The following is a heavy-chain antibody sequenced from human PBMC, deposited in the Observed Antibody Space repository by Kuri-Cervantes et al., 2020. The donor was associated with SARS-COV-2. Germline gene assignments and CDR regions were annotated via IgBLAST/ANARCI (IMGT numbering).Heavy chain of an antibody. V-gene: IGHV4-34*01. CDR1: GGSISSYY. Sequence: GSLRLSCTVSGGSISSYYWGRIRQTPEMGLEWIGEINHSGSTNYNPSLRSRVTMSVDTSKNQFSLKLTSVTAADTPIYYCARGTGDLDQWGQGTLVTVSS. D-gene: IGHD7-27*01. J-gene: IGHJ5*02. CDR2: INHSGST. CDR3: ARGTGDLDQ.